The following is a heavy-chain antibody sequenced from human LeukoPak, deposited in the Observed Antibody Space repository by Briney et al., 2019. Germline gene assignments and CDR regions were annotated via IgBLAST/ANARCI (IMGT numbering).Heavy chain of an antibody. CDR1: GFTFSNYW. Sequence: GGSLRLSCAASGFTFSNYWMSWVRQAPGKGLVWVSRINSDGSSRPYADSVKGRFTISRDNAKNSLYLQMNSLRAEDTAVYYCARDLGGYSSGWLDYWGQGTLVTVSS. J-gene: IGHJ4*02. V-gene: IGHV3-74*01. CDR3: ARDLGGYSSGWLDY. D-gene: IGHD6-19*01. CDR2: INSDGSSR.